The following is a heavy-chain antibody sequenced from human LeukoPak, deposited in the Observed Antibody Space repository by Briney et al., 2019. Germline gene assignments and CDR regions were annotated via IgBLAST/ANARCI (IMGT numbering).Heavy chain of an antibody. CDR3: ARSRQASGLLSS. CDR2: IYDRGPA. D-gene: IGHD3-10*01. J-gene: IGHJ5*02. V-gene: IGHV4-30-2*06. CDR1: GGAIASGGYS. Sequence: SQTLSLTCTVSGGAIASGGYSWNWIRQSPGKGLEWIGCIYDRGPAYYNPSLKSRFTISVDRPKNQFFLNVTSLTAADTAVYYCARSRQASGLLSSWGQGTPVIVSS.